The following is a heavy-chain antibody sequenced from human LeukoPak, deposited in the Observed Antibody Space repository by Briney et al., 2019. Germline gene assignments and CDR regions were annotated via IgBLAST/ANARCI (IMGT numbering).Heavy chain of an antibody. CDR3: ARGGNYFDY. J-gene: IGHJ4*02. CDR2: ISSSSINK. Sequence: PGGSLRLSCAASGFTFTSYTMNWVRQAPGKGLEWVSYISSSSINKYYADSVKGRFTISRDDAKNSLYLQMNSLRAEDTAVYYCARGGNYFDYWGQGTLVTVSS. CDR1: GFTFTSYT. V-gene: IGHV3-48*01. D-gene: IGHD3-16*01.